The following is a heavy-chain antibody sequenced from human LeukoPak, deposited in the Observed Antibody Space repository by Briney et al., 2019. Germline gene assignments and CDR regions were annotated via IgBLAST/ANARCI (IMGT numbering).Heavy chain of an antibody. CDR2: IYPGDSDI. V-gene: IGHV5-51*01. Sequence: GESLKISCKGAGYRFTSYWIGWGRRMPGKGVECMGLIYPGDSDIRYSPSFQGQVTISADKSVSTSFLQWSSLKASDTAMYYCATGYSGGRGAFDIWGQGTMVTVSS. CDR1: GYRFTSYW. CDR3: ATGYSGGRGAFDI. J-gene: IGHJ3*02. D-gene: IGHD6-19*01.